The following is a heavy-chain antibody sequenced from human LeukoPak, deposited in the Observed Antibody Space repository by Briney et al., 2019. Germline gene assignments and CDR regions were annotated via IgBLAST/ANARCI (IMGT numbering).Heavy chain of an antibody. Sequence: GGCLRLSCAASGFTFSSYAMSWVRQPPEKGLEWVSTMSGSGGNTYYADSVKGRFTISRDNSKNTLTLQMNSLRAEDTAVYYCAKGKVREFDYWGQGTLVTVSS. CDR3: AKGKVREFDY. CDR1: GFTFSSYA. J-gene: IGHJ4*02. V-gene: IGHV3-23*01. CDR2: MSGSGGNT.